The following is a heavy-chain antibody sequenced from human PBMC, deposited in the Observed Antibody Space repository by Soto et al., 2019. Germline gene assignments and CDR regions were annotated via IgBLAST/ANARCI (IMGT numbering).Heavy chain of an antibody. CDR2: ISGSGSFT. CDR3: AKIPTGSGSSKFDY. J-gene: IGHJ4*02. D-gene: IGHD3-10*01. Sequence: GGSLRLSCAASGFTFRTYAMNWVRQAPGKGLEWISAISGSGSFTHYADSVRGRFTISRDNSQNQLYLQMNNLRGDDTAMYYCAKIPTGSGSSKFDYWGQGSQVTVS. V-gene: IGHV3-23*01. CDR1: GFTFRTYA.